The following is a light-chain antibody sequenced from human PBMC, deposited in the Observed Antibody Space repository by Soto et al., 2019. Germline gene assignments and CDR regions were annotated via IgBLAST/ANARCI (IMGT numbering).Light chain of an antibody. CDR1: QDISNY. V-gene: IGKV1-16*01. Sequence: DVQMTQSPSSLSASVGDRVTITCRASQDISNYLVWFQQKPGKAPKSLIYGASILQSGVPSRFSGSGSVTDFTLTISSLQPEDFATYYCQQYDSYPVTFGQGTRL. CDR3: QQYDSYPVT. CDR2: GAS. J-gene: IGKJ5*01.